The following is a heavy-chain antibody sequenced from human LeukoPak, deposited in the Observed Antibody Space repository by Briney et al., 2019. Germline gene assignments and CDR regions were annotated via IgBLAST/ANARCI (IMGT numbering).Heavy chain of an antibody. D-gene: IGHD3-10*01. CDR1: RFTFTRHA. CDR2: TGLESVHT. CDR3: VRGDDIGKHPTRAYYFDI. Sequence: GGSLRLSCAASRFTFTRHAMSWVRQAPGKGLEWVSTTGLESVHTLCADSVQGRFTVSRDNSRNTLDLQMDNLTVDDMAIYYCVRGDDIGKHPTRAYYFDIWGQGTLVSVSS. J-gene: IGHJ4*02. V-gene: IGHV3-23*01.